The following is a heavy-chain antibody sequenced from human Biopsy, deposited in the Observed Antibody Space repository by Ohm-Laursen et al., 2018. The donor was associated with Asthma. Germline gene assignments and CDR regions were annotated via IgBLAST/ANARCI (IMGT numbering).Heavy chain of an antibody. CDR2: ISGNSQYI. CDR1: AFSFSHHS. Sequence: LSLTCAASAFSFSHHSMNWVRQAPGKGLEWVSCISGNSQYIYFADSVKGRFTISRDNAKNSLYLHMNDLSADDSGVYYYATDSSGWLWGPGTVVAVSS. V-gene: IGHV3-21*01. CDR3: ATDSSGWL. J-gene: IGHJ4*02. D-gene: IGHD6-19*01.